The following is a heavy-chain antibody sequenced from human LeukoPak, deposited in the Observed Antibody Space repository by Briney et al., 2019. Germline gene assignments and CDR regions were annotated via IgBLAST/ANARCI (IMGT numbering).Heavy chain of an antibody. CDR3: AKGLFAFGGVIAGFDY. V-gene: IGHV3-23*01. Sequence: GGSLRLSCATSGFTFSNYWMTWVRQAPGKGLEWVSAISGSGGSTYYADSVKGRFTISRDNSKNTLYLQMNSLRAEDTAVYYCAKGLFAFGGVIAGFDYWGQGTLVTVSS. D-gene: IGHD3-16*02. J-gene: IGHJ4*02. CDR2: ISGSGGST. CDR1: GFTFSNYW.